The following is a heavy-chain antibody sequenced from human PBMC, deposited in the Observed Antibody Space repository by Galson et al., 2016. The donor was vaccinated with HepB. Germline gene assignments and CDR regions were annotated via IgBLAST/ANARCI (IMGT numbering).Heavy chain of an antibody. Sequence: SLRLSCAASRFTFSSYAMSWVRQAPGKGLDWVSGITSSGDITYYADFVKGRFTISRDNSKDTLYLQMNSLRPEDTAVYYCAKVFGGWLVGGFDYWGQGTLVLVSS. D-gene: IGHD6-19*01. J-gene: IGHJ4*02. CDR2: ITSSGDIT. CDR1: RFTFSSYA. CDR3: AKVFGGWLVGGFDY. V-gene: IGHV3-23*01.